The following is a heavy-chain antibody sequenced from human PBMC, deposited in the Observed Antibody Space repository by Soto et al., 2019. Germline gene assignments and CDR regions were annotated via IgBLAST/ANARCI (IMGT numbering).Heavy chain of an antibody. Sequence: PSETLSLTCTVSDDSFRDVEYYWSWIRQPLGKGPEWIGYTYYNGDTKYNPALRSRVTMSEDTSKNQFSLRLSSVTAADTAVYFCARGPAYIDGWRTFDLWGRGILVTVSS. CDR1: DDSFRDVEYY. J-gene: IGHJ4*02. D-gene: IGHD6-19*01. V-gene: IGHV4-61*08. CDR3: ARGPAYIDGWRTFDL. CDR2: TYYNGDT.